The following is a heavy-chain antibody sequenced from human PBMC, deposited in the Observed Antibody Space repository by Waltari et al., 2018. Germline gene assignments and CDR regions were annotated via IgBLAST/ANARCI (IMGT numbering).Heavy chain of an antibody. V-gene: IGHV3-30*02. CDR3: AKATRSYYYYDSSGYSDP. CDR2: IRYDGSNK. D-gene: IGHD3-22*01. CDR1: GFTFSSSG. Sequence: QVQLVESGGGVVQPGGSLRLSCAASGFTFSSSGMHWVRQAPGKGLEWVAFIRYDGSNKYYADSVKGRFTISRDNSKNTLYLQMNSLRAEDTAVYYCAKATRSYYYYDSSGYSDPWGQGTLVTVSS. J-gene: IGHJ5*02.